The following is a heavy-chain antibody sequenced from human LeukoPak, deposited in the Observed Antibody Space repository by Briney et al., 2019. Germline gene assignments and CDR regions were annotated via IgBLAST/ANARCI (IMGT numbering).Heavy chain of an antibody. V-gene: IGHV4-34*01. CDR3: ARRLITMVRGSWGY. J-gene: IGHJ4*02. Sequence: PSETLSLTCAVYGGSFSGYYWSWIRQPPGKGLEWIGEINHSGSTNYNPSLKSRVTISVDTSKNQFSLKLSSVTAADTAVYYCARRLITMVRGSWGYWGQGTLVTVSS. CDR1: GGSFSGYY. D-gene: IGHD3-10*01. CDR2: INHSGST.